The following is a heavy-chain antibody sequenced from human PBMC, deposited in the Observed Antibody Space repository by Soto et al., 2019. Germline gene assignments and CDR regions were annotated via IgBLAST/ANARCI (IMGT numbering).Heavy chain of an antibody. CDR3: ARGPQRSSGWLHGWFDP. CDR1: GGSIRSYY. V-gene: IGHV4-59*01. J-gene: IGHJ5*02. CDR2: IYYSGST. D-gene: IGHD6-19*01. Sequence: PSETLSLTCTVSGGSIRSYYWSWIRQPPGKGLEWIGYIYYSGSTNYNPSLKSRVTISVDTSKNQFSLKPSSVTAADTAVYYCARGPQRSSGWLHGWFDPWGQGTLVTVSS.